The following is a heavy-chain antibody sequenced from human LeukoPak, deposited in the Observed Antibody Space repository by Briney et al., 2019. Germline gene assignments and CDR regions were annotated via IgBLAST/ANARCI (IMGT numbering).Heavy chain of an antibody. Sequence: SETLSLTCAVYGGSFSGYYWSWIRQPPGKGLEWIGEINHSGSTNYNPSLKSRVTISVDTSKNQFSLKLSSVTAADTAVYYCAREREGATTEGFDYWGQGTLVTVSS. J-gene: IGHJ4*02. V-gene: IGHV4-34*01. CDR3: AREREGATTEGFDY. CDR2: INHSGST. CDR1: GGSFSGYY. D-gene: IGHD1-26*01.